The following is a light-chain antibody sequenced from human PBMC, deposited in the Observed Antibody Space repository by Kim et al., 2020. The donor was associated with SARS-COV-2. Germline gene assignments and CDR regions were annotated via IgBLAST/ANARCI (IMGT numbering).Light chain of an antibody. Sequence: DIQMTQSPSTLSASVGDRVTITCRASQSISSWLAWYQQKPGKAPKLLIYDASNLESGVPSRFSGSGSGTEFTLTISSLQPDDFATYYCQQCNSYPYTFGQGTKLEI. CDR3: QQCNSYPYT. CDR1: QSISSW. CDR2: DAS. J-gene: IGKJ2*01. V-gene: IGKV1-5*01.